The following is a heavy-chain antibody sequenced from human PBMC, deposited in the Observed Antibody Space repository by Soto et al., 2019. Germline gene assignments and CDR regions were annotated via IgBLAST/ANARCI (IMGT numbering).Heavy chain of an antibody. D-gene: IGHD3-22*01. CDR1: GFSFNRYW. J-gene: IGHJ4*02. V-gene: IGHV3-74*01. Sequence: EVQLVESGGGLVQPGGSLRLSCVASGFSFNRYWMHWVRQAPGKGPVWVSRINTDKSTLSYADAVEGRFTISRDNARNKIYLQMDSLRAEYTAFYYCVSPLYYLDSRPPFDRWGQGTLVTVTS. CDR3: VSPLYYLDSRPPFDR. CDR2: INTDKSTL.